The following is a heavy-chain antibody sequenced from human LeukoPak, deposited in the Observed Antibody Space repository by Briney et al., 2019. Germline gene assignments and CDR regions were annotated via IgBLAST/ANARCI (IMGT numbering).Heavy chain of an antibody. CDR3: VRGLLQGNSYGNFDY. Sequence: SETLSLTSAVYGGSLSGYYWSWIRQPPGKGLEWIGEINNSGSTNYNPSLKGRVTISVDTSKNQFSLKLSSVSAADTAVYYCVRGLLQGNSYGNFDYWGQGTLVTVSS. V-gene: IGHV4-34*01. CDR2: INNSGST. CDR1: GGSLSGYY. J-gene: IGHJ4*02. D-gene: IGHD5-18*01.